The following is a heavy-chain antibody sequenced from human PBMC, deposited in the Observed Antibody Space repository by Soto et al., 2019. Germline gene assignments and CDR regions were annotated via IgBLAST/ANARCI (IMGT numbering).Heavy chain of an antibody. Sequence: QVQLQQWGAGLLKPSETLSLTCAVYGGSFSGYYWSWIRQPPGKGLEWIGEINHSGSTNYNPSLKXXXTISVATSKNXXSXKXXSVTAADTAVYYCARGYCSSTSCPTSVYYYYGMDVWGQGTTVTVSS. CDR3: ARGYCSSTSCPTSVYYYYGMDV. CDR2: INHSGST. J-gene: IGHJ6*02. V-gene: IGHV4-34*01. D-gene: IGHD2-2*01. CDR1: GGSFSGYY.